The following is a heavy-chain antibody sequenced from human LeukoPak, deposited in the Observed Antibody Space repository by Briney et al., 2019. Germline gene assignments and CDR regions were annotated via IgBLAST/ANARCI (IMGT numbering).Heavy chain of an antibody. CDR2: ISHDGNNK. Sequence: QPGGSLRLSCAASGFTFSSYGMHWVRQAPGKGLEWVAAISHDGNNKHYADSVKGRFAISRDNSQNTLYLQLNSLRPDDTALYYCAKPLVAGSYSPFDYWGQGTLATVSS. CDR1: GFTFSSYG. J-gene: IGHJ4*02. D-gene: IGHD1-26*01. CDR3: AKPLVAGSYSPFDY. V-gene: IGHV3-30*18.